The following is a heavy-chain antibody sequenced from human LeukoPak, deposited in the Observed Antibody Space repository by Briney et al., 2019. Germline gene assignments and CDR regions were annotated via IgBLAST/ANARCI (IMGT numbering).Heavy chain of an antibody. V-gene: IGHV1-2*02. Sequence: ASVKVSCKASGYTFTGYYIHWVRQAPGQGLEWMGWINPNSGGTNSAQKFQGRVTMTRDTSISTAYMELSSLRSEDTAVYYCARCSYSSGWYLVSYYYYYMDVWGKGTTVTVSS. CDR1: GYTFTGYY. CDR3: ARCSYSSGWYLVSYYYYYMDV. CDR2: INPNSGGT. D-gene: IGHD6-19*01. J-gene: IGHJ6*03.